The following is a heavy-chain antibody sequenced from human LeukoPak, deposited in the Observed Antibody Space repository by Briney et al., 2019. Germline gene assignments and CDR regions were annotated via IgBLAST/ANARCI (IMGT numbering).Heavy chain of an antibody. J-gene: IGHJ3*02. V-gene: IGHV4-30-2*01. CDR1: GASVSSIGYS. CDR3: ARHLPNHSSSWEPGNSRFEDAFDI. Sequence: PSETLSLTCGVSGASVSSIGYSWSWIRQPPGRGLEWIGYIYQSGSTSYNPSLQSRVTISIDTSKNQFSLKLSSVTAADTAVYYCARHLPNHSSSWEPGNSRFEDAFDIWGQGTMVTVSS. D-gene: IGHD6-13*01. CDR2: IYQSGST.